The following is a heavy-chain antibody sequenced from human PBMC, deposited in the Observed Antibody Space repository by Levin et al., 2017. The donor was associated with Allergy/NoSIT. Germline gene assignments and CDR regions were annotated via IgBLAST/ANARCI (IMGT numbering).Heavy chain of an antibody. V-gene: IGHV4-34*01. J-gene: IGHJ1*01. CDR1: GGAFSGYQ. Sequence: SETLSLTCAVYGGAFSGYQWSWIRHSPGKGLQWIGEVNHSGDPKYSPSLRSRVTISVDTSKNHLSLSLTSVPDADTAVYYCAREENYCDSSGHFRVAAYWGQGTLVTVSS. CDR3: AREENYCDSSGHFRVAAY. CDR2: VNHSGDP. D-gene: IGHD3-22*01.